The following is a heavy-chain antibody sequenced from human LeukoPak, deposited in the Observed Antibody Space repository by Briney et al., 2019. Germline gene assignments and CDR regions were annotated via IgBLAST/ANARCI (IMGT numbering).Heavy chain of an antibody. CDR3: ARGGAPGTADY. CDR2: MNVDGSEK. CDR1: GLTFSIYW. Sequence: GGSLRLSCAASGLTFSIYWMSWVRQAPGKGLEWMANMNVDGSEKYYVDSVKGRFTISRDNAKNSLFLRMSSLRVEDTAVYYCARGGAPGTADYWGQGTLVTVSS. V-gene: IGHV3-7*04. J-gene: IGHJ4*02. D-gene: IGHD6-13*01.